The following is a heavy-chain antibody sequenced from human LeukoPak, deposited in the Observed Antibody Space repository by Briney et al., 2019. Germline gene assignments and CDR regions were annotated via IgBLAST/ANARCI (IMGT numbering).Heavy chain of an antibody. CDR2: IGSSGGGI. V-gene: IGHV3-23*01. J-gene: IGHJ4*02. CDR3: EKDLGGSGDYRPY. Sequence: PGGSLRLSCAASGFTFSTYTMYWVRHPPGKRLEWVSIIGSSGGGIHYADSVKGRFTISRDNSKNTLYLQMNSLSAEDTAVYYCEKDLGGSGDYRPYWGQGSVVTVSS. CDR1: GFTFSTYT. D-gene: IGHD2-21*02.